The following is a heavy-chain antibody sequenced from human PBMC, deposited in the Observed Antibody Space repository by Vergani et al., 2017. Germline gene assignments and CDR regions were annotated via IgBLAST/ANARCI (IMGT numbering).Heavy chain of an antibody. D-gene: IGHD3-10*01. CDR3: AVRPRVNLVGGEIVTKRTFDY. CDR1: GESFSSFY. Sequence: QVQLQQWGAGVVKPSGTLSLTCAVFGESFSSFYWSLIRPPPGKGLEWIGEINNDGHTNYNPSLESRVTVSRDTAKNQFSLNLMSVTAADTAMYYCAVRPRVNLVGGEIVTKRTFDYWSQGSLVTVSS. CDR2: INNDGHT. V-gene: IGHV4-34*02. J-gene: IGHJ4*02.